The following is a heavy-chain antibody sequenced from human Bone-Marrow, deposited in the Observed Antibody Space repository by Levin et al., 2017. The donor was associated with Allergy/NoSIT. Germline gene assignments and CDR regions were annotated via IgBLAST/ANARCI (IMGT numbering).Heavy chain of an antibody. Sequence: GGSLRLSCAASGFTFSSYAMSWVRQAPGKGLEWVSAISGSGGSTYYADSVKGRFTISRDNSKNTLYLQMNSLRAEDTAVYYCAKRDGSLGESKRAFYFDYWGQGTLVTVSS. CDR2: ISGSGGST. V-gene: IGHV3-23*01. D-gene: IGHD3-16*01. CDR1: GFTFSSYA. CDR3: AKRDGSLGESKRAFYFDY. J-gene: IGHJ4*02.